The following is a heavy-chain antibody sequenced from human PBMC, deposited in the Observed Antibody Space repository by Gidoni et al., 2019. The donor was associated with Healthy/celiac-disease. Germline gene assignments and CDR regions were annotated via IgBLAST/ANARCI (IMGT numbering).Heavy chain of an antibody. Sequence: EVQLVESGGGLVKRGGSLRLSWAATGLTFSRHRMNWVRQDPGKGLEWVSSISSSSRYIYYADSVKGRFTISRDNAKNSLYLKMNSLRAEDTAVYYWARVPYDCWSGYYHYYDYYGMDVWGQGTTVTVSS. D-gene: IGHD3-3*01. V-gene: IGHV3-21*01. CDR3: ARVPYDCWSGYYHYYDYYGMDV. CDR1: GLTFSRHR. J-gene: IGHJ6*02. CDR2: ISSSSRYI.